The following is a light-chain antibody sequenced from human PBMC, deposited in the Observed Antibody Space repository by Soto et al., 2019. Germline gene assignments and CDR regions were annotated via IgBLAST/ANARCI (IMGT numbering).Light chain of an antibody. CDR2: EGT. Sequence: QSALTQPASVSGSPGQSITISCTGTSSDVGSYNLFSWYQQHPGKAPKFMIYEGTKRPSGVSTRFAGSKSGNTTSLTISGLQAEDEADYYCCSYAGSRHYVFGTGTKLTVL. CDR1: SSDVGSYNL. CDR3: CSYAGSRHYV. V-gene: IGLV2-23*01. J-gene: IGLJ1*01.